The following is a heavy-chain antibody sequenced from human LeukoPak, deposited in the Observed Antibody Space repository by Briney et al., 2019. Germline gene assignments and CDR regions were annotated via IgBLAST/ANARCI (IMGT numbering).Heavy chain of an antibody. J-gene: IGHJ5*02. V-gene: IGHV3-23*01. Sequence: GGSLRLSCAASGFTFSSYAMSWVRQAPGKGLEWVSVISGSGDSTHYSDSVKGRFTISRDTSRKILYLQMDSLRPEDTAVYYCAKPLGGSYLFDRWGQGTLVTVSS. CDR3: AKPLGGSYLFDR. CDR1: GFTFSSYA. CDR2: ISGSGDST. D-gene: IGHD1-26*01.